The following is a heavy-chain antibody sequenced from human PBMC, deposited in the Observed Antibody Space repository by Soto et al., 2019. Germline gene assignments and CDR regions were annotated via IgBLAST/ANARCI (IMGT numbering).Heavy chain of an antibody. V-gene: IGHV3-23*01. Sequence: GGSLRLSCAASGFKFSNYAMSWVRQAPGKGLEWVSLISATGGGTYYADSVKGRFTISRHNSHNTLYLQVHSLTAEDTAVYYCAKDRRAGGNSAFYFDFWGQGAQVTVSS. J-gene: IGHJ4*02. CDR3: AKDRRAGGNSAFYFDF. CDR1: GFKFSNYA. D-gene: IGHD3-16*01. CDR2: ISATGGGT.